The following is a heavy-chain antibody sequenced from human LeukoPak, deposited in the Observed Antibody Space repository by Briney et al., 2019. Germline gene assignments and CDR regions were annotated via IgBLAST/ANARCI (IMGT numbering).Heavy chain of an antibody. CDR2: IYYSGST. V-gene: IGHV4-59*01. D-gene: IGHD2/OR15-2a*01. CDR1: GGSISSDY. J-gene: IGHJ6*02. Sequence: SETLSLTCTVSGGSISSDYWSWIRQPPGKGLEWIGNIYYSGSTNYNPSLKSRVTISVDTSKNQFSVKLSSVAAADTAVYYCARDSTFYGMDVWGQGTTVTVSS. CDR3: ARDSTFYGMDV.